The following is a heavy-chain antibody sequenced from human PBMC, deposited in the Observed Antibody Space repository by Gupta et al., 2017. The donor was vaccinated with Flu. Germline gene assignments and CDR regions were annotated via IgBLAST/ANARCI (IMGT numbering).Heavy chain of an antibody. CDR2: YGGGGSSI. CDR3: AKTSEYDFWSGYYGAYYMDV. Sequence: VGLAPVKGLECVSSYGGGGSSIDYADSEKGRFIVSRDNSTSTLYLQMNSLRAEDTAVYYCAKTSEYDFWSGYYGAYYMDVWGKGTTVTVSS. D-gene: IGHD3-3*01. J-gene: IGHJ6*03. V-gene: IGHV3-23*01.